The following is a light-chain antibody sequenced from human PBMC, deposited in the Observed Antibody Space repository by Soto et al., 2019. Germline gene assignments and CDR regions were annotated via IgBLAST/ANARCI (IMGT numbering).Light chain of an antibody. CDR3: QQFNSWPYT. CDR1: QSVSSY. J-gene: IGKJ2*01. V-gene: IGKV3-15*01. CDR2: GAS. Sequence: EIVLTQSPVTLSVSPGERVTLSCRASQSVSSYLAWYLQRPGQAPRLLIYGASTRATGISARFSGSGSGTEFTLTITSLQSEDFAVYYCQQFNSWPYTFGQGTKLEIK.